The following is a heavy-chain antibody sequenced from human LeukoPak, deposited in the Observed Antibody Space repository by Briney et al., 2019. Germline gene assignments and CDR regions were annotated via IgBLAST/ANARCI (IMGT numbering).Heavy chain of an antibody. CDR3: ARRAGGLARNNWFDP. Sequence: ASVKVSCKASGGTFSSYAISWVRQAPGKGLEWVSFIYSGGSTYYADSVKGRFTISRDNSKNTLYLQMNSLRAVDTAVYYCARRAGGLARNNWFDPWGQGTLVTVSS. J-gene: IGHJ5*02. V-gene: IGHV3-66*01. D-gene: IGHD3-16*01. CDR2: IYSGGST. CDR1: GGTFSSYA.